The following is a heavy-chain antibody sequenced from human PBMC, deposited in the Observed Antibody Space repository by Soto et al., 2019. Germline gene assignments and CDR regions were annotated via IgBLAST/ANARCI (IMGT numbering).Heavy chain of an antibody. CDR1: GDSLSNYG. CDR2: IWHDGRYE. J-gene: IGHJ1*01. V-gene: IGHV3-33*03. Sequence: QVQLVESGGGVVQPGKSLRLSCVASGDSLSNYGMHWVRQAPGKGLEWVASIWHDGRYEFHADYVKCRFAISRAKSMNQLYLSMSSLRVVNTAMFSCVKEGGVHHDSTGGGFWCQGTLVSVSS. D-gene: IGHD3-3*01. CDR3: VKEGGVHHDSTGGGF.